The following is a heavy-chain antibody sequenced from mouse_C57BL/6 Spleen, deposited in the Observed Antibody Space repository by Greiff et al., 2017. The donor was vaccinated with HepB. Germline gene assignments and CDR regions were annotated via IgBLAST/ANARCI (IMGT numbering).Heavy chain of an antibody. CDR3: TRKTTVVADFDY. J-gene: IGHJ2*01. Sequence: VQLQQSGAELVRPGASVTLSCKASGYTFTDYEMHWVKQTPVHGLEWIGAIDPETGGTAYNQKFKGKAILTADKSSSTAYMELRSLTSEDSAVYDCTRKTTVVADFDYWGQGTTLTVSS. CDR1: GYTFTDYE. CDR2: IDPETGGT. V-gene: IGHV1-15*01. D-gene: IGHD1-1*01.